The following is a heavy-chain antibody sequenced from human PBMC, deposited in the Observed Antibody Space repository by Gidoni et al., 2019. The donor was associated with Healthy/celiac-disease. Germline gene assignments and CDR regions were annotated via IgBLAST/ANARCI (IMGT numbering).Heavy chain of an antibody. J-gene: IGHJ6*02. CDR3: ASLTVTTMRDYYYGMDV. V-gene: IGHV3-23*04. CDR1: GFTFSSYA. CDR2: ISGSGGST. Sequence: EVQLVESGGGLVQPGGSLRLSCAASGFTFSSYAMSWVRQAPGKGLEWVSAISGSGGSTYYADSVKGRFTISRDNSKNTLYLQMNSLRAEDTAVYYCASLTVTTMRDYYYGMDVWGQGTTVTVSS. D-gene: IGHD4-17*01.